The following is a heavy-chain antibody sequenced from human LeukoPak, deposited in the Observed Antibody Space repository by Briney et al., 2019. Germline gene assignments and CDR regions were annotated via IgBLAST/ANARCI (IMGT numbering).Heavy chain of an antibody. CDR2: IYRSGSA. Sequence: SQTLSLTCAVSGGSISSGGYSWTWIRQPPGKGLEWIGYIYRSGSAYYNPSLKSRVSISVDRSKNQFSLSLTSVTAADTAVYFCASGNYYDSSGYYSNWGQGTLVTVSS. D-gene: IGHD3-22*01. V-gene: IGHV4-30-2*01. CDR3: ASGNYYDSSGYYSN. J-gene: IGHJ4*02. CDR1: GGSISSGGYS.